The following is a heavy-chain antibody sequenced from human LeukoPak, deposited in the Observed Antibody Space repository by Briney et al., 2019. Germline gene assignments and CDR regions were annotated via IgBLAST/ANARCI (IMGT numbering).Heavy chain of an antibody. J-gene: IGHJ4*02. V-gene: IGHV4-59*11. Sequence: PSETLSLTCTVSGASMSTHYWSWLRQPPGKGLEWTGYLLDSWRTKDNPSLQSRVTLSADTSKNQFSLRLTSVTAADTAVYYCATIRRGSIYGYFDFWGQGILVTVSS. CDR1: GASMSTHY. CDR2: LLDSWRT. CDR3: ATIRRGSIYGYFDF. D-gene: IGHD5-18*01.